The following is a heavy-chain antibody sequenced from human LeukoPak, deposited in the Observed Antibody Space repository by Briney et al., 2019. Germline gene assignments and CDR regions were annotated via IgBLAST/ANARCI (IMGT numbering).Heavy chain of an antibody. V-gene: IGHV3-20*04. CDR3: ARVTVYHDSSGYFDS. J-gene: IGHJ4*02. CDR2: INWNGAGT. D-gene: IGHD3-22*01. CDR1: GFIFDNYG. Sequence: GGSLRLSCAATGFIFDNYGMSWVRQAPGKGLEWVSGINWNGAGTGYADSVKGRFTISRDKAKNSLYLQMNSLRAEDTALYYCARVTVYHDSSGYFDSWGQGALVTVSS.